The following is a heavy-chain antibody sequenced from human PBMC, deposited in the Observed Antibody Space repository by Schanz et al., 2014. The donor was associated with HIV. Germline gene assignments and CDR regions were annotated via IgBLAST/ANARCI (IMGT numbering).Heavy chain of an antibody. CDR3: ARGRQDYDFWSGAHYYYAMDV. CDR1: GGPFSIYA. J-gene: IGHJ6*02. Sequence: QVQLVQSGAEVKKPGSSVKVSCKASGGPFSIYAISWVRQAPGQGLEWMGGIIPIFGTANYAQKFQGRVTIIADESTSTAYMELSSLRSADTAVYYCARGRQDYDFWSGAHYYYAMDVWGQGTTVTVSS. V-gene: IGHV1-69*01. CDR2: IIPIFGTA. D-gene: IGHD3-3*01.